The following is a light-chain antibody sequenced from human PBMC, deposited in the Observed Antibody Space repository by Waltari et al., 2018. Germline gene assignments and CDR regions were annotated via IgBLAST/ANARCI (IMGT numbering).Light chain of an antibody. V-gene: IGLV2-23*02. Sequence: QSALTQPASVSGSPGQSVTISCTGASSDIGRYDIVSWYQQHPGNAPKLIICDVSKRPSGVSDRFSGSKSGETASLTISGLQFEDEVDYYCCSYAGNYIWVFGGGTRLTVL. CDR1: SSDIGRYDI. CDR3: CSYAGNYIWV. CDR2: DVS. J-gene: IGLJ3*02.